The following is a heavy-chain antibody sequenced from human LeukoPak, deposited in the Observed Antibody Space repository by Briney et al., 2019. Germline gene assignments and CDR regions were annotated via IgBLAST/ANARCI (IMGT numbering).Heavy chain of an antibody. V-gene: IGHV1-2*02. CDR3: ARAPIVGATYFDY. Sequence: ASVKVSCKASGYTFTGYYMHWVRQAPGQGLEWMGWINPNSGGTNYAQKFQGRVTMTRDTSISTAYMELSRLRSDDTAVYYCARAPIVGATYFDYWGQGTLVTVSS. J-gene: IGHJ4*02. D-gene: IGHD1-26*01. CDR2: INPNSGGT. CDR1: GYTFTGYY.